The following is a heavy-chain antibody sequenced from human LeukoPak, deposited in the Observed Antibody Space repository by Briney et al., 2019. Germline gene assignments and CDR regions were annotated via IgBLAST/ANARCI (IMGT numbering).Heavy chain of an antibody. Sequence: GPVKVSCNASGSTFTYYYMHWVQQAPGQGLEWMGWINPNSGGTNYAQKFQGRVTMTRDTSTSTAYMELSRLRSDDTAVYYCARSSYYYDSSGYYYLDYWGQGTLVTVSS. V-gene: IGHV1-2*02. CDR1: GSTFTYYY. CDR2: INPNSGGT. D-gene: IGHD3-22*01. CDR3: ARSSYYYDSSGYYYLDY. J-gene: IGHJ4*02.